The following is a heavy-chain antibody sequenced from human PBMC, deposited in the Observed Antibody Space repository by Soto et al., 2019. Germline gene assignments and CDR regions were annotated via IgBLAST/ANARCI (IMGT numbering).Heavy chain of an antibody. V-gene: IGHV3-23*01. CDR2: ISGSGGST. CDR1: GFTFSSYA. Sequence: GGSLRLSCAASGFTFSSYAMSWVRQAPGKGLEWVSAISGSGGSTYYADSVKGRFTISRDNSKNTLYLQMNSLRAEDTAVYYCAKDCPPYGSGSYFDYWGQGTLVTVPS. J-gene: IGHJ4*02. D-gene: IGHD3-10*01. CDR3: AKDCPPYGSGSYFDY.